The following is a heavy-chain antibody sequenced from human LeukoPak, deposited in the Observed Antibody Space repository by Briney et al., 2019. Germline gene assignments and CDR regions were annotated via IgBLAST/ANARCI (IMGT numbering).Heavy chain of an antibody. CDR1: GFTFSSYA. CDR3: AKVPHYYDSSGYLSHYFDY. J-gene: IGHJ4*02. Sequence: GGSLRLSCAASGFTFSSYAMSWVRQAPGKGLEWVSAISGSGGSTYYADSVKGRFTISRDNSKNTLYLQMNSLRAEDTAVYYCAKVPHYYDSSGYLSHYFDYWGQGTLATVSS. D-gene: IGHD3-22*01. V-gene: IGHV3-23*01. CDR2: ISGSGGST.